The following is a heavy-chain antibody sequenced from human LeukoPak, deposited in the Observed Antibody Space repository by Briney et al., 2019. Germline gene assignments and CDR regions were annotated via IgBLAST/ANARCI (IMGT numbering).Heavy chain of an antibody. V-gene: IGHV1-69*06. D-gene: IGHD6-13*01. CDR3: ATSFAGYSPDAFDI. Sequence: GASVKVSCKASGGTFTSYAINWVRQAPGQGLEWMGVIIPIFGTANYAQKFQGRVTITADKSTSTAYMELSSLRSEDTAVYYCATSFAGYSPDAFDIWGQGTMVTVSS. CDR2: IIPIFGTA. CDR1: GGTFTSYA. J-gene: IGHJ3*02.